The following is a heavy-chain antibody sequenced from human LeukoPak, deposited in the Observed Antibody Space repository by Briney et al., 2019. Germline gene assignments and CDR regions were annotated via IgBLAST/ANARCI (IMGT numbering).Heavy chain of an antibody. J-gene: IGHJ4*02. V-gene: IGHV3-21*01. Sequence: PGGSLRLSCAASGFTFSSYSMNWVRQAPGKGLEWVSSISSSSSYIYYADSVKGRFTISRDNAKNSLYLQMNSLRAEDTAVYYCARDLSPARTYNWNYGALVGYWGQGTLVTVSS. D-gene: IGHD1-7*01. CDR3: ARDLSPARTYNWNYGALVGY. CDR2: ISSSSSYI. CDR1: GFTFSSYS.